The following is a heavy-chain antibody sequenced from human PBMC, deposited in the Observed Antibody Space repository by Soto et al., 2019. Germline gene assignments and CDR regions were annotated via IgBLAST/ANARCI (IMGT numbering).Heavy chain of an antibody. Sequence: EVQLVESGGGLVQPGGSLKLFCAASGFTFSGSAIHWVRQASGKGLEWVGRIGSKPNRYATAYAVSVTGKFTISRDDSRSTAYLQMDSLKTEDTAVYYCARGVYDFWSGHPKGLDYWGQGTVVTVSS. D-gene: IGHD3-3*01. J-gene: IGHJ4*02. CDR1: GFTFSGSA. CDR3: ARGVYDFWSGHPKGLDY. CDR2: IGSKPNRYAT. V-gene: IGHV3-73*02.